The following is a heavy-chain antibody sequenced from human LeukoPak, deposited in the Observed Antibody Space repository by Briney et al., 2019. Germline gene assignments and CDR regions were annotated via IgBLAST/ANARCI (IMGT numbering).Heavy chain of an antibody. J-gene: IGHJ3*02. CDR2: ISYDGSNK. Sequence: GGSLRLSCAASGFTFSSYGMHWVRQAPGKGLEWVAVISYDGSNKYYVDSVKGRFTISRDNSKNTLYLQMNSLRAEDTAVYYCAKVHPYYYDSSGTDDAFDIWGQGTMVTVSS. V-gene: IGHV3-30*18. CDR1: GFTFSSYG. CDR3: AKVHPYYYDSSGTDDAFDI. D-gene: IGHD3-22*01.